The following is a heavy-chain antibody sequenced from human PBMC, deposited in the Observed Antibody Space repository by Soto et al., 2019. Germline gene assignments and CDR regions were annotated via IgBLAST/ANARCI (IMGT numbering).Heavy chain of an antibody. CDR3: ARPRRVLSGYYYYGMDV. CDR2: IDPSDSYT. CDR1: GYIFTSYW. Sequence: AESLKSSCKGSGYIFTSYWISWFRQMPVKGLEWMGRIDPSDSYTNYSPSFQGHVTISADKSISTAYLQWSSLKASDTAMYYCARPRRVLSGYYYYGMDVWGQGTTVTVSS. D-gene: IGHD6-13*01. V-gene: IGHV5-10-1*01. J-gene: IGHJ6*02.